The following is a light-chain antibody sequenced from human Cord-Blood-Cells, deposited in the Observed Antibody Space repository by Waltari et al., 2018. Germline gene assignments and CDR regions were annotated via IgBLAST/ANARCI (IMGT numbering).Light chain of an antibody. CDR3: QQYNSYSLP. J-gene: IGKJ4*01. CDR2: DAS. CDR1: QSISSW. V-gene: IGKV1-5*01. Sequence: DIQMTQSPSTLSASVGDRVTITCRASQSISSWLAWYQQKPGKAPKLLIYDASSLESGVPSRFSGSGSGTEFTLTISSLQPDDCATYYCQQYNSYSLPFGGGTKVEIK.